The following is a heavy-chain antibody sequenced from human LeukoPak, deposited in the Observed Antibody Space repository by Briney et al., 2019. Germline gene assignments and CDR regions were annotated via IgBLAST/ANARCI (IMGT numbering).Heavy chain of an antibody. CDR3: ARGSRSSSSREDYYYGMDV. CDR2: IYTSGST. V-gene: IGHV4-4*07. Sequence: SETLSLTCTVSGGSISSYYWSWIRQPAGKGLEWIGRIYTSGSTNYNPSLKSRVTMSVDTSKNQFSLKLSSVTAADTAVYYCARGSRSSSSREDYYYGMDVWGQGTTVTVSS. D-gene: IGHD6-6*01. J-gene: IGHJ6*02. CDR1: GGSISSYY.